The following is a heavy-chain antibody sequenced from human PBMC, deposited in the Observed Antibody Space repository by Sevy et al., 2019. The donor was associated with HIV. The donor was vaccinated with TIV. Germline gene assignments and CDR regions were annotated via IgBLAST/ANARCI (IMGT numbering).Heavy chain of an antibody. Sequence: GGSLRLSCEASGFTVSGNYMAWVRLAPGKGLEWVSLIDSGGSTYYADSVKGRFTISRDNAKNTLYLQMNPLRAEDTAVYFCARDRYYDASGYYYYYGMDVWGQGTTVTVSS. D-gene: IGHD3-22*01. CDR2: IDSGGST. J-gene: IGHJ6*02. CDR3: ARDRYYDASGYYYYYGMDV. V-gene: IGHV3-66*01. CDR1: GFTVSGNY.